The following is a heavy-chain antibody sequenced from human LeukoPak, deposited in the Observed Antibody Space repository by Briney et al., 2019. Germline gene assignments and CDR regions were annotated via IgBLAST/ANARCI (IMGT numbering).Heavy chain of an antibody. D-gene: IGHD2-21*02. J-gene: IGHJ5*02. CDR1: GFTFSSYA. CDR2: ISGSGGST. Sequence: GGSLRLSCAASGFTFSSYAMSWVRQAPGKGLEWVSAISGSGGSTYYAGSVKGRFTISRDNSKNTLYLQMNSLRAEDTAVYYCAKNLDIVVVTAHPASNWFDPWGQGTLVTVSS. V-gene: IGHV3-23*01. CDR3: AKNLDIVVVTAHPASNWFDP.